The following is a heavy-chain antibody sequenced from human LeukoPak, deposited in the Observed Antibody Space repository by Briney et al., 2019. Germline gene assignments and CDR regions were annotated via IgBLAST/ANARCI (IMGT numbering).Heavy chain of an antibody. CDR2: IHTSGST. V-gene: IGHV4-4*09. Sequence: PSETLSLTCTVSGVSISTYYWTWIRQPPGKGLEFIGNIHTSGSTTYNPSLHSRVTISGDTSKNQLSLKLTSMTDADTAVYYCVLSGGWLPSTWGQGALVTVSS. J-gene: IGHJ4*02. CDR3: VLSGGWLPST. CDR1: GVSISTYY. D-gene: IGHD2/OR15-2a*01.